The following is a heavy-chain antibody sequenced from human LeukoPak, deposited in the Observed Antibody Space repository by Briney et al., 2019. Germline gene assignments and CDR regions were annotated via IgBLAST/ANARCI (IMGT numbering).Heavy chain of an antibody. CDR2: INHSGST. J-gene: IGHJ6*04. Sequence: SETLSLTCAVYGGSFSGYYWNWIRQPPGKGLEWIGEINHSGSTNYNPSLKSRVTISVDTSKNQFSLKLSSVTAADTAVYYCARDLGSSTPSGVWGKGTTVTVSS. CDR1: GGSFSGYY. CDR3: ARDLGSSTPSGV. D-gene: IGHD3-16*01. V-gene: IGHV4-34*01.